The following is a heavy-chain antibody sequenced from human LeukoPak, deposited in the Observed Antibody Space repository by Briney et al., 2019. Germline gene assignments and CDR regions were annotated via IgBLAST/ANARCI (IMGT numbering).Heavy chain of an antibody. J-gene: IGHJ1*01. CDR2: ISYDGSNK. CDR1: EFTFSSYE. CDR3: AKDGTGDYDTTGYYLLGHFQC. D-gene: IGHD3-22*01. V-gene: IGHV3-30*18. Sequence: GGSLRLSCAASEFTFSSYEMNWVRRAPGKGLEWVAVISYDGSNKYYADSVKGRFTISRDNSKSTLYLQMHSLKTEDTAVYYCAKDGTGDYDTTGYYLLGHFQCWGQATLVTVSS.